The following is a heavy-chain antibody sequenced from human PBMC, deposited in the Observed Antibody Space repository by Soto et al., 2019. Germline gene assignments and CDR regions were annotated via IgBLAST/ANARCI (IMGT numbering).Heavy chain of an antibody. CDR1: GFTFSIYA. D-gene: IGHD2-21*01. V-gene: IGHV3-23*01. Sequence: GGSLRLSCAASGFTFSIYAMTWVRQSPGKGLEWVSSMSRTGDNTYYADSVKGRFTISRDNSKNTLYLQMNSLRAEDAAVYYCARGGGGGLFEHWGQGVLVTVSS. CDR2: MSRTGDNT. J-gene: IGHJ4*02. CDR3: ARGGGGGLFEH.